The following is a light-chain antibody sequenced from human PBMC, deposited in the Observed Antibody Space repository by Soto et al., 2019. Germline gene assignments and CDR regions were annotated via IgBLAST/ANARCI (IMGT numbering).Light chain of an antibody. J-gene: IGLJ3*02. CDR3: TSYVGNDIWV. CDR1: SSDVGAYKY. Sequence: QSALTQPPSASGSPGQSVTISCTGTSSDVGAYKYVSWYQQYPGKSPKLMIYEVTKRPSGVPDRVSGSKSGNTASLTVSGLQAEDEADYYCTSYVGNDIWVFGGGTKLTVL. CDR2: EVT. V-gene: IGLV2-8*01.